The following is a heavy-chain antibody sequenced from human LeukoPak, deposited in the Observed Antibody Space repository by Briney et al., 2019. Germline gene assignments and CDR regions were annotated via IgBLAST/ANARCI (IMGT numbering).Heavy chain of an antibody. CDR1: GGSISSSSYY. Sequence: PSETLSLTCTVSGGSISSSSYYWGWIRQPPGKGLEWIGYVDHTGSTNFNPSLNGRVSISRDTSKNQFSLKLSSVTAADTAVYYCARGRSPAISMVRGVRASSWFDPWGQGTLVTVSS. J-gene: IGHJ5*02. D-gene: IGHD3-10*01. V-gene: IGHV4-61*05. CDR2: VDHTGST. CDR3: ARGRSPAISMVRGVRASSWFDP.